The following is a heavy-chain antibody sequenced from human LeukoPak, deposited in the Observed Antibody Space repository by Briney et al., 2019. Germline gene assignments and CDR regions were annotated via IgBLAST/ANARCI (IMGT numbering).Heavy chain of an antibody. Sequence: SGTLSLTCTVSGGSISSSSYYWGWIRQPPGKGLEWIGSIYYSGSTYYNPSLKSRVTISVDTSKNQFSLKLSSVTAADTAVYYCARIAVAGTNLDYWGQGTLVTVSS. V-gene: IGHV4-39*01. CDR1: GGSISSSSYY. CDR2: IYYSGST. CDR3: ARIAVAGTNLDY. D-gene: IGHD6-19*01. J-gene: IGHJ4*02.